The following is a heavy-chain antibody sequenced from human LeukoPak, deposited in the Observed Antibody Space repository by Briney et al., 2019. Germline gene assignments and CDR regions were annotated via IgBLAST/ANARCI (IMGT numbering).Heavy chain of an antibody. CDR2: ISSSSNLI. Sequence: GGSLRLSCVGSGCTFGTYSMNWVRQAPGRGLEWVASISSSSNLIYYADSLKGRFPISRDNSEKSLYLQMNSLRAGDTAVYYCATPFRDNFYGMDVWGQGTTVIVSS. V-gene: IGHV3-21*01. CDR3: ATPFRDNFYGMDV. CDR1: GCTFGTYS. J-gene: IGHJ6*02. D-gene: IGHD1-1*01.